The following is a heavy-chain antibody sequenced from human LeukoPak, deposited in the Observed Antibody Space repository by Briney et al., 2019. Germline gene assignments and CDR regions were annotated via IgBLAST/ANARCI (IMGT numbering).Heavy chain of an antibody. CDR3: ARDRSITIFGVVTYDLGYGMDV. CDR2: ISAYNGNT. CDR1: GYTFTSYG. D-gene: IGHD3-3*01. Sequence: ASVKVSCKASGYTFTSYGISWVRQAPGQGLEWMGWISAYNGNTNYAQKLQGRVTMTTDTSTSTAYMELRSLRSDDTAVYYCARDRSITIFGVVTYDLGYGMDVWGQGTTVTVSS. J-gene: IGHJ6*02. V-gene: IGHV1-18*01.